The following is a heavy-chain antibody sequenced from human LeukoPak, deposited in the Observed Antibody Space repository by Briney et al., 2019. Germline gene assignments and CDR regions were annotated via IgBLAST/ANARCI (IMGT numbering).Heavy chain of an antibody. CDR3: TIGLAGDWDAFDI. Sequence: ASVKVSCKTSGYTFTRCAVHWVRQVPGQRLEWMGWIHADSGNTKYSQKLQGRVTIARDTSASTIYMELSSLRFEDTAVYFCTIGLAGDWDAFDIWGLGTMVTVSS. CDR2: IHADSGNT. J-gene: IGHJ3*02. CDR1: GYTFTRCA. D-gene: IGHD6-19*01. V-gene: IGHV1-3*01.